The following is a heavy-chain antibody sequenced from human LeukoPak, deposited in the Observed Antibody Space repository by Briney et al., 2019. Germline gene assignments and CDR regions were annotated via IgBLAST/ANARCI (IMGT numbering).Heavy chain of an antibody. CDR3: ARAEWELPDYYYGMDV. J-gene: IGHJ6*02. Sequence: PSETLSLTCTVSGGSISSYYWRWGRQPPGKGLEWIGYIYYSGSTNYHHSLKSRVTISVDTSKTQFSLQLSSVTAAATAVYYCARAEWELPDYYYGMDVWGQGTTVPVSS. D-gene: IGHD1-26*01. V-gene: IGHV4-59*01. CDR1: GGSISSYY. CDR2: IYYSGST.